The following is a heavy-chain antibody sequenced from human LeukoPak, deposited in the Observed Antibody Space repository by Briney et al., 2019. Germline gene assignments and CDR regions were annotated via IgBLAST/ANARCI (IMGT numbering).Heavy chain of an antibody. CDR3: GREGLNMVRGVIPKEAWGWFDP. D-gene: IGHD3-10*01. CDR1: GGSISSGSYY. V-gene: IGHV4-61*02. J-gene: IGHJ5*02. CDR2: IYTSGST. Sequence: SETLSLTYTVSGGSISSGSYYWSWIRQPAGRGLEWIGRIYTSGSTNYNPSLKSRVTISVDTSKNQFSLKLSSVTAADTAVYYCGREGLNMVRGVIPKEAWGWFDPWGQGTLVTVSS.